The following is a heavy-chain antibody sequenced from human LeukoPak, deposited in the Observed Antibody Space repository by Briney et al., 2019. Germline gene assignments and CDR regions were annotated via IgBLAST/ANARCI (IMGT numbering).Heavy chain of an antibody. CDR1: GYSISSGYY. J-gene: IGHJ6*04. CDR2: IYHGGST. Sequence: PSETLSLTCVVSGYSISSGYYWAWVRQPPGKGLEWIASIYHGGSTYYNPSLKSRVTISVDTSKNQFSLNFNSVTAADTAAYYCARVGSGSRQDYYYYGLDVWGKGTTVTVSS. CDR3: ARVGSGSRQDYYYYGLDV. V-gene: IGHV4-38-2*01. D-gene: IGHD3-10*01.